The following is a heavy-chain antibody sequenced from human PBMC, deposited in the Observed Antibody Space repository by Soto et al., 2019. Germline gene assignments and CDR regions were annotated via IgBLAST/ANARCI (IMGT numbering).Heavy chain of an antibody. V-gene: IGHV1-18*01. D-gene: IGHD5-12*01. CDR2: ISAYNGNT. CDR3: ARDIRESGGYDPGRVYYYYGMDV. Sequence: ASVKVSCKASGYTFTSYGISWVRQAPGQGLEWMGWISAYNGNTNYAQKLQGRVTMTTDTSTSTAYMELRSLRSDDTAVYYCARDIRESGGYDPGRVYYYYGMDVWGQGTTVTVSS. CDR1: GYTFTSYG. J-gene: IGHJ6*02.